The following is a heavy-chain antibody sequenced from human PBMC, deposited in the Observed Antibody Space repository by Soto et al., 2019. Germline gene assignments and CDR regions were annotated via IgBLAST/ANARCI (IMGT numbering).Heavy chain of an antibody. V-gene: IGHV3-30*18. D-gene: IGHD3-10*01. CDR2: ISSDGSNK. CDR3: AKVRADYYYGSGPFDY. J-gene: IGHJ4*02. CDR1: GFTFSSYG. Sequence: QVQLVESGGGVVQLGRSLRLSCAASGFTFSSYGMHWVRQAPGKGLEWVALISSDGSNKYYADSVKGRFTISRDNSKNTLYLQMNTLRAEDTAVYYCAKVRADYYYGSGPFDYWGQGTLVTVSS.